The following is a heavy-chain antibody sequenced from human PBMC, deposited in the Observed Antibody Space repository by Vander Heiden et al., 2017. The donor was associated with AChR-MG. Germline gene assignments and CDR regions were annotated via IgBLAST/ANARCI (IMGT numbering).Heavy chain of an antibody. J-gene: IGHJ4*02. D-gene: IGHD4-17*01. CDR1: GFTFSSYG. V-gene: IGHV3-33*01. Sequence: QVQLVESGGGVVQPGRSLRLPCAASGFTFSSYGMHWVRQAPGKGLEWVAVIWYDGSNKYYADSVKGRFTISRDNSKNTLYLQMNSLRAEDTAVYYCAREGSWGDYGLCDYWGQGTLVTVSS. CDR3: AREGSWGDYGLCDY. CDR2: IWYDGSNK.